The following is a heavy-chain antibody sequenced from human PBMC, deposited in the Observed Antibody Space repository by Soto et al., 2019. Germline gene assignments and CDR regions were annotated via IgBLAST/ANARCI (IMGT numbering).Heavy chain of an antibody. Sequence: SETLSVTCTVAGGSISSGDYYWSWIRQPPGKGLECIGYIYHSVSTYYNPSLKSRVTISVDRSKNQFSLKLNSVTAADTAVYYCARGPPLGYWGQGTLVTVSS. CDR2: IYHSVST. CDR3: ARGPPLGY. V-gene: IGHV4-30-2*01. J-gene: IGHJ4*02. CDR1: GGSISSGDYY.